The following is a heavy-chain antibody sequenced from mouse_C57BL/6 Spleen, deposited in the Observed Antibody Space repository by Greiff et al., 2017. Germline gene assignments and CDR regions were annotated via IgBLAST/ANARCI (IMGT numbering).Heavy chain of an antibody. V-gene: IGHV14-3*01. Sequence: VKLQQSVAELVRPGASVKLSCTASGFNIKNTYMHWVKQRPEQGLEWIGRIDPANGNTKYAPKFQGKSTITADTSANTAYLQLSSLTSEDTAIYYCARYPITTVVSPEAMDYWGQGTSVTVSS. CDR3: ARYPITTVVSPEAMDY. CDR1: GFNIKNTY. D-gene: IGHD1-1*01. J-gene: IGHJ4*01. CDR2: IDPANGNT.